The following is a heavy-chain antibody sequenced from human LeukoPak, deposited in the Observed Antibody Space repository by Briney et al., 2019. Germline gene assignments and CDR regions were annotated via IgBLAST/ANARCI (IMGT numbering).Heavy chain of an antibody. J-gene: IGHJ4*02. CDR3: ARHEYYGLEGGFDY. Sequence: GGSLRLSCTASTFTLNNYWMSWVRQAPGKGLEWVANIKQDGSEKYHVDSVKGRFTISRDNAKNSLYLQMNSLRAEDTAVYYCARHEYYGLEGGFDYWGQGTLGTVSS. V-gene: IGHV3-7*05. CDR2: IKQDGSEK. D-gene: IGHD3-10*01. CDR1: TFTLNNYW.